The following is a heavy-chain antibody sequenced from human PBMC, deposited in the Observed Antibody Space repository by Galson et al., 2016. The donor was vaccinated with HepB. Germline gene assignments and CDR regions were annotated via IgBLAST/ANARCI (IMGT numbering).Heavy chain of an antibody. D-gene: IGHD3-9*01. CDR2: IYSGGST. CDR3: ARRGSDYDLLTGYNYYFGQ. J-gene: IGHJ4*02. CDR1: GFTVSSDY. Sequence: SLRLSCAASGFTVSSDYMSWVRQAPGKGLEWVSVIYSGGSTFYADSVKGRFTISRDNSKNTLYLQMNSLRAEDTAVYYCARRGSDYDLLTGYNYYFGQRGQGTLVTVSS. V-gene: IGHV3-53*01.